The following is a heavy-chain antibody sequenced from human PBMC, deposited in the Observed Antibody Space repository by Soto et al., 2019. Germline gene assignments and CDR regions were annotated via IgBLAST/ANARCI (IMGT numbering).Heavy chain of an antibody. CDR2: IYYSGST. J-gene: IGHJ5*02. V-gene: IGHV4-39*01. CDR3: AGHYDVLTGYYSWFDP. Sequence: PSETLSLTCTVSGGSIRSRNYYWGWIRQPPGKGLEWIGSIYYSGSTYYNPSLKSRVTISVDTSKNQFSLKLSSVTAADTAVYYCAGHYDVLTGYYSWFDPWGQGTLVTVS. CDR1: GGSIRSRNYY. D-gene: IGHD3-9*01.